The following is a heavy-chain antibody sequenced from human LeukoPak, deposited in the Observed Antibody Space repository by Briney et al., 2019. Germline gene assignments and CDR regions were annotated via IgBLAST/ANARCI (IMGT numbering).Heavy chain of an antibody. Sequence: GGSLRLSCAASGFTVSSDYMSWVRQVPGRGLEWVSVVYNNGRTYYADSVKGRFTISRDNSKNTLYLQMNSLRTEDTAVYYCARDSRSGWTTPFDYWGQGTLVTVSS. V-gene: IGHV3-66*01. J-gene: IGHJ4*02. D-gene: IGHD6-19*01. CDR1: GFTVSSDY. CDR2: VYNNGRT. CDR3: ARDSRSGWTTPFDY.